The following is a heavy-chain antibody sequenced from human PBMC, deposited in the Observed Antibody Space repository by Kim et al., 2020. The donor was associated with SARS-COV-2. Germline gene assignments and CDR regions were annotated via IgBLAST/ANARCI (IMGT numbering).Heavy chain of an antibody. D-gene: IGHD6-13*01. CDR3: ARSTIAAAGNRNWFDP. Sequence: SETLSLTCAVYGGSFSGYYWMWIRQPPGKGLEWIGEINHSGSTNYNPSLKSRVTISVDTSKNQFSLKLSSVTAADTAVYYCARSTIAAAGNRNWFDPWGQGTLVTVSA. J-gene: IGHJ5*02. CDR2: INHSGST. V-gene: IGHV4-34*01. CDR1: GGSFSGYY.